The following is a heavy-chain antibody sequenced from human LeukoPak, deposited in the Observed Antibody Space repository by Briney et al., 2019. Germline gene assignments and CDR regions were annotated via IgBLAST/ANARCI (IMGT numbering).Heavy chain of an antibody. Sequence: GSLRLSCAASGFTVSSNYMSWIRQPPGKGPEWIGYIYYSGSTNYNPSLKSRVTISVDTSKNQFSLKLSSVTAADTAVYHCARGAVLDYWGQGTLVTVSS. CDR3: ARGAVLDY. CDR1: GFTVSSNY. D-gene: IGHD1-26*01. V-gene: IGHV4-59*02. CDR2: IYYSGST. J-gene: IGHJ4*02.